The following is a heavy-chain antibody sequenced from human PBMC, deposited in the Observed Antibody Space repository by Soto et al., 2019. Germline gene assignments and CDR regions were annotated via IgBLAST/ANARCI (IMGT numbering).Heavy chain of an antibody. Sequence: SETLSLTCTVSGASISGFYWSWIRKSAGKGLEWIGRIYATGTTDYNPSLKSRVMMSVDTSKKQFSLKLRSVTAADMAVYYCVRDGTKTLRDWFDPWGQGISVTVSS. CDR1: GASISGFY. CDR3: VRDGTKTLRDWFDP. J-gene: IGHJ5*02. V-gene: IGHV4-4*07. CDR2: IYATGTT. D-gene: IGHD1-1*01.